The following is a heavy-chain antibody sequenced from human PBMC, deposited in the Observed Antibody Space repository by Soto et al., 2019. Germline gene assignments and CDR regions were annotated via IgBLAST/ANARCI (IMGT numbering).Heavy chain of an antibody. CDR2: IIPIFGTA. Sequence: QVQLVQSGAEVKKPGSSVKVSCKASGGTFSSYAISWVRQAPGQGLEWMGGIIPIFGTANYAQKFQGRVTITADESTSTAYMELSSLRSQDTAVYYCARDGEVTMVRGVITPFDYWGQGTLVTVSS. J-gene: IGHJ4*02. CDR1: GGTFSSYA. D-gene: IGHD3-10*01. CDR3: ARDGEVTMVRGVITPFDY. V-gene: IGHV1-69*12.